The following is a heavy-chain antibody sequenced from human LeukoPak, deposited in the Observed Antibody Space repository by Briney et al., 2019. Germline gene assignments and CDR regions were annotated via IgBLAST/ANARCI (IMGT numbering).Heavy chain of an antibody. V-gene: IGHV3-48*03. Sequence: GGSLRLSCAASRFTFSSYEMNWVRQAPGKGLEWVSYISSSGSTIYYADSVKGRFTISRDNAKSSLYLQMNSLRAEDTAVYYCARTKWLEANDYWGQGALVTVSS. D-gene: IGHD6-19*01. CDR3: ARTKWLEANDY. CDR2: ISSSGSTI. J-gene: IGHJ4*02. CDR1: RFTFSSYE.